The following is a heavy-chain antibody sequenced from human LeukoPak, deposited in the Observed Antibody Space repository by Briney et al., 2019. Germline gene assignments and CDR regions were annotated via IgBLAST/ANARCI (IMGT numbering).Heavy chain of an antibody. Sequence: GGSLRLSCAASGFTFSSYEMNWVRQAPGKGLEWVSSISSSSSYIYYADSVKGRFTISRDNAKNSLYLQMNSLRAEDTAVYYCARDYSSGWSDYWGQGTLVTVSS. CDR1: GFTFSSYE. CDR3: ARDYSSGWSDY. J-gene: IGHJ4*02. V-gene: IGHV3-21*01. CDR2: ISSSSSYI. D-gene: IGHD6-19*01.